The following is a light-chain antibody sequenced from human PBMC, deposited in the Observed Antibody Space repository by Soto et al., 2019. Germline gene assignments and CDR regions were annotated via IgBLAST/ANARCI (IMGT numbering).Light chain of an antibody. Sequence: QSALTQPASVSGSPGQSITISCTGTSSDVGRYNLVSWYQQHPGKAPKLMTYEVSQRPSGVSNRFSGSKSGNTASLTISGLQAEDEADYYCCSYAGRSTYVVFGGGTKVTVL. V-gene: IGLV2-23*02. CDR3: CSYAGRSTYVV. CDR1: SSDVGRYNL. CDR2: EVS. J-gene: IGLJ2*01.